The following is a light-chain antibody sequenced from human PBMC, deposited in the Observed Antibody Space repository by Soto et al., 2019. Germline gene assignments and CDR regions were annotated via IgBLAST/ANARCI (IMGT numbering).Light chain of an antibody. CDR2: KAS. Sequence: DIQVTPSPHTRSASVGARVTITCRASQTISTWMAWYQQKPGKAPKLLIYKASSLESGVPSRFSGSGSGTEFTLTISSLQPDDFATYYCQQYNSYSRTFGQGTKVDIK. CDR1: QTISTW. CDR3: QQYNSYSRT. V-gene: IGKV1-5*03. J-gene: IGKJ1*01.